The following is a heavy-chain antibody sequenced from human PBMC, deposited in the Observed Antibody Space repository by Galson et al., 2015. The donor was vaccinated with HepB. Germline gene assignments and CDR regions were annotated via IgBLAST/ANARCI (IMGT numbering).Heavy chain of an antibody. J-gene: IGHJ4*02. D-gene: IGHD5-18*01. CDR3: ASSGPWAWIQLWTNYFDY. V-gene: IGHV1-69*13. CDR2: IIPIFGTA. Sequence: SVKVSCKASGGTFSSYAISWVRQAPGQGLEWMGGIIPIFGTANYAQKFQGRVTITADESTSTAYMELSSLRSEDTAVYYCASSGPWAWIQLWTNYFDYWGQGTLVTVSS. CDR1: GGTFSSYA.